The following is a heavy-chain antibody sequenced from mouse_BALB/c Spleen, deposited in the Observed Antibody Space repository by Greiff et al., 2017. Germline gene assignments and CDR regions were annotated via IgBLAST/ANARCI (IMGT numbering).Heavy chain of an antibody. CDR3: ARHRGYWYFDV. Sequence: EVQRVESGGGLVKPGGSLKLSCAASGFAFSSYDMSWVRQTPEKRLEWVAYISSGGGSTYYPDTVKGRFTISRDNAKNTLYLQMSSLKSEDTAMYYCARHRGYWYFDVWGAGTTVTVSS. CDR2: ISSGGGST. CDR1: GFAFSSYD. J-gene: IGHJ1*01. V-gene: IGHV5-12-1*01. D-gene: IGHD3-3*01.